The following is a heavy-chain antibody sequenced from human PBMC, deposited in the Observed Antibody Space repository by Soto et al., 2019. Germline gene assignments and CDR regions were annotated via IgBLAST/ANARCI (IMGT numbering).Heavy chain of an antibody. D-gene: IGHD6-13*01. V-gene: IGHV4-59*01. J-gene: IGHJ4*02. CDR1: GGSISSYY. CDR2: IYYSGST. CDR3: ARDRVAAAGRFFDY. Sequence: SETLSLTCTVSGGSISSYYWSWIRQPPGKGLEWIGYIYYSGSTNYNPSLKSRVTISVDTSKNQFSLKLSSVTAADTAVYYCARDRVAAAGRFFDYWGQGTLVTVSS.